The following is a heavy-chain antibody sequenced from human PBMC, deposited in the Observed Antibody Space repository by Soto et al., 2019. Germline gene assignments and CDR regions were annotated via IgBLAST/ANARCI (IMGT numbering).Heavy chain of an antibody. J-gene: IGHJ6*03. CDR2: TYYRSRWYN. CDR3: AGTTSHQWYYMDV. Sequence: QVQLQESGPGLVKPSQTLSLTGAISGDSVSSNSAAWNWIRLSPSRDLEWLARTYYRSRWYNDYAVSVRSRITVNPDTSKNQFSLQLTSVTPEDTAVYYCAGTTSHQWYYMDVWGKGTTVTVSS. V-gene: IGHV6-1*01. D-gene: IGHD1-7*01. CDR1: GDSVSSNSAA.